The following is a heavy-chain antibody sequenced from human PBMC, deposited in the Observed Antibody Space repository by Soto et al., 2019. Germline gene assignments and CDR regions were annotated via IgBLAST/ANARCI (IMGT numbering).Heavy chain of an antibody. CDR2: IYYSGST. CDR3: ASSDSGEYYYYGMDV. CDR1: GGSISSSSYY. Sequence: SETLSLTCTVSGGSISSSSYYWGWIRQPPGKGLEWIGSIYYSGSTYYNPSLKSRITISVDTSKNQFSLKLSSVTAADTAVCYCASSDSGEYYYYGMDVWGQGTTVT. J-gene: IGHJ6*02. V-gene: IGHV4-39*07. D-gene: IGHD2-21*02.